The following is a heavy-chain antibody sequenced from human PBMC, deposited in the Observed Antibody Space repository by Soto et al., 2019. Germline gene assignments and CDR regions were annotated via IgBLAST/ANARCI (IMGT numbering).Heavy chain of an antibody. CDR3: ARGGGVYYFDY. CDR2: IYYSGST. V-gene: IGHV4-39*07. Sequence: SETLSLTCTVSGGSISSSSYYWGWIRQPPGKGLEWIGSIYYSGSTYYNPSLKSRVTISVDTSESQFSLKLSSVTAADTAVYYCARGGGVYYFDYWGQGTLVTVSS. J-gene: IGHJ4*02. CDR1: GGSISSSSYY. D-gene: IGHD2-8*02.